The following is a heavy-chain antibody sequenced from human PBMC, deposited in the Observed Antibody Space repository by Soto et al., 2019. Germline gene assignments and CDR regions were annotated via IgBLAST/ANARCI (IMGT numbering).Heavy chain of an antibody. CDR2: IYYSGST. D-gene: IGHD3-3*01. Sequence: PSETLSLTCTVSGGPISSGGYYWSWIRQHPGKGLEWIGYIYYSGSTYYNPSLKSRVTISVDTSKNQFSLKLSSVTAADTAVYYCARDRHYDFWSGPALYGMDVWGQGTTVTVSS. CDR1: GGPISSGGYY. CDR3: ARDRHYDFWSGPALYGMDV. J-gene: IGHJ6*02. V-gene: IGHV4-31*03.